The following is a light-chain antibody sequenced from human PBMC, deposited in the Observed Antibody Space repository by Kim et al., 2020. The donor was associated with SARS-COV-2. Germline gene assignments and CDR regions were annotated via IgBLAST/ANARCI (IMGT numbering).Light chain of an antibody. CDR2: TAS. Sequence: DIQMTQSPSSLSASVGDRVTITCRASQDISRYLNWYQQKPGKAPKLLIYTASSLQSGVPSRFTGSGSETDFTLTISSLQPEDFATYYCQKTYSASRTFGQGTKVDIK. J-gene: IGKJ1*01. V-gene: IGKV1-39*01. CDR1: QDISRY. CDR3: QKTYSASRT.